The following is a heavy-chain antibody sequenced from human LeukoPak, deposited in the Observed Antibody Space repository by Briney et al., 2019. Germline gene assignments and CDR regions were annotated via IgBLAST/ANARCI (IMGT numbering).Heavy chain of an antibody. V-gene: IGHV4-34*01. D-gene: IGHD6-19*01. CDR2: INHSGST. CDR3: ARGIEIRVSGWYYFDY. J-gene: IGHJ4*02. Sequence: PSETLSLTCAVYGGSFSGYYWSWIRQPPGKGLEWIGEINHSGSTNYNPSLKSRVTISVDTSKNQFSLKLSSVTAADTAVYYSARGIEIRVSGWYYFDYWGQGTLVTVSS. CDR1: GGSFSGYY.